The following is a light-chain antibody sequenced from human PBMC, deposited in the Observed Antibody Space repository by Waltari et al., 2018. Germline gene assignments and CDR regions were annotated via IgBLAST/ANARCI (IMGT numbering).Light chain of an antibody. Sequence: VLTQSPATLSVSLGARATLSCRASQTINNNLAWYQLKPGQAPRLLIYDASTRATGIPARFSGSGSGTEFALTISGLQSEDFAIYYCQQYSHWQWTFGQGTRVDIK. J-gene: IGKJ1*01. CDR1: QTINNN. CDR3: QQYSHWQWT. CDR2: DAS. V-gene: IGKV3D-15*01.